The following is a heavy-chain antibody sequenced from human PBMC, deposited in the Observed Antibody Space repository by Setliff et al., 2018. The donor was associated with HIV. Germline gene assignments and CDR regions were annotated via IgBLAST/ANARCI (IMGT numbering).Heavy chain of an antibody. V-gene: IGHV4-31*03. J-gene: IGHJ6*03. CDR1: GGSISSGGYY. CDR3: ARARATETTFHYFDYYMDV. Sequence: PSESLSLTCTVSGGSISSGGYYWSWIRQHPVKGLEWIGYIDSSGNTYYKSSLRSRVTLSVDTSKNQFSLKLSSVTAADTAVYYCARARATETTFHYFDYYMDVWGKGTTVTVSS. D-gene: IGHD4-4*01. CDR2: IDSSGNT.